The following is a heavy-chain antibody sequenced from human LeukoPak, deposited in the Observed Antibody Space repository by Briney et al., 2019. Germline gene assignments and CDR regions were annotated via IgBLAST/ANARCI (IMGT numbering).Heavy chain of an antibody. V-gene: IGHV6-1*01. D-gene: IGHD2-2*01. CDR3: ARDGLVVVPAAIFGPLNERHHYFDY. CDR1: GDSVSSNSAA. CDR2: TYYRSKWYN. Sequence: SQTLSLTCAISGDSVSSNSAAWNWIRQSPSRGLEWLGRTYYRSKWYNDYAVSVKSRITINPDTSKNHFSLQLNSVTPEDTAVYYCARDGLVVVPAAIFGPLNERHHYFDYWGQGTLVTVSS. J-gene: IGHJ4*02.